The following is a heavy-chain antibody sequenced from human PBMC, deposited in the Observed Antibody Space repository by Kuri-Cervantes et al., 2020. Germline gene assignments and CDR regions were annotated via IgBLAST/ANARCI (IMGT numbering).Heavy chain of an antibody. CDR2: IGSDGRSR. Sequence: GGSLRLSCKASGFDFSKYDMHWVRQAPDKGLEWVAAIGSDGRSRDYADFVKGRFTISRDNSKNTLYLQMNSLRAEDTAVYYCARRGGYCSGGSCYHYYYGMDVWGQGTTVTVSS. CDR3: ARRGGYCSGGSCYHYYYGMDV. CDR1: GFDFSKYD. D-gene: IGHD2-15*01. J-gene: IGHJ6*02. V-gene: IGHV3-30*03.